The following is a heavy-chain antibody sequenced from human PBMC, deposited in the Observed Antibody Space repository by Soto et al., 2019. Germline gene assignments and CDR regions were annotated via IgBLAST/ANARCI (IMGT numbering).Heavy chain of an antibody. CDR2: IIPILDIP. J-gene: IGHJ2*01. Sequence: QVQLVQSGAEVKKPGSSVKVSCKASGGTFSSYAINWVRQAPGQGLEWMGRIIPILDIPNYAQEFQGRVMITADKSTSTAYMELSSLRSEDTAVYYCARTPDYGDSVYWYFDLWGRGTLVTVSS. V-gene: IGHV1-69*02. CDR1: GGTFSSYA. CDR3: ARTPDYGDSVYWYFDL. D-gene: IGHD4-17*01.